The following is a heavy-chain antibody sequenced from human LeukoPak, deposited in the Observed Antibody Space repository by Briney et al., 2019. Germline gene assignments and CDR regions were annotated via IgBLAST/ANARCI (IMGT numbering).Heavy chain of an antibody. CDR3: ATGGLRTAVPTGHPWAY. Sequence: ASVKVSCKASGYTLTDYDILWVRQAPGRGLECMGWINPSSGATNYAQKFQGRVTMTRDTSLNTAYMDLSSLRSDDTAVYYCATGGLRTAVPTGHPWAYWGQGTLVTVSS. V-gene: IGHV1-2*02. CDR1: GYTLTDYD. J-gene: IGHJ4*02. D-gene: IGHD1-1*01. CDR2: INPSSGAT.